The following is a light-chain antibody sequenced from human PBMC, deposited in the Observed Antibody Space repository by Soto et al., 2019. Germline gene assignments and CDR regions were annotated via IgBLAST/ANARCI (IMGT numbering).Light chain of an antibody. V-gene: IGKV1-5*03. CDR2: KES. CDR3: KQSNSYSWT. Sequence: HMTQAPSAMTQSPLAIPNITCRASQSISRWLAWYQQKPGKAPKLLIYKESSLESGVPSRFSGSGSGTEFTLKISRLKPDDCATYYCKQSNSYSWTCGQGTTLEIK. CDR1: QSISRW. J-gene: IGKJ1*01.